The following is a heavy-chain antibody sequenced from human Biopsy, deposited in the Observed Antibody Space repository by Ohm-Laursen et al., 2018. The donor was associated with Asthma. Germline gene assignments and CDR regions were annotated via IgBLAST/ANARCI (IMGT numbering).Heavy chain of an antibody. CDR2: INHSGRT. V-gene: IGHV4-4*02. CDR1: GGSINSSTW. D-gene: IGHD6-13*01. J-gene: IGHJ4*02. CDR3: ARVGYISIAAADY. Sequence: SDTLSLTCTVSGGSINSSTWWSWVHQPPGRGLEWIGEINHSGRTTYNPSLNSRVTISVDTSKNQFSLRLSSVTAADTAVYYCARVGYISIAAADYWGQGTLVTVSS.